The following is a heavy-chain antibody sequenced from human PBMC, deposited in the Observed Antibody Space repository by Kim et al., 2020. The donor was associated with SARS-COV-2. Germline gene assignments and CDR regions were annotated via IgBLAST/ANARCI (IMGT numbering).Heavy chain of an antibody. CDR1: GFTFSNAW. CDR3: TTDYYDSSGYPY. V-gene: IGHV3-15*01. CDR2: IKSKTDGGTT. J-gene: IGHJ4*02. D-gene: IGHD3-22*01. Sequence: GGSLRLSCAASGFTFSNAWMSWVRQAPGKGLEWVGRIKSKTDGGTTDYAAPVKGRFTISRADSKNTLYLQMNSLKTEDTAVYYCTTDYYDSSGYPYWGQGTLVTVSS.